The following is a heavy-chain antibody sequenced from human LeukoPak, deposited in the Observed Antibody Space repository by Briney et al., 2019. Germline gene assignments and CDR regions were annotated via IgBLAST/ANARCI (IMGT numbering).Heavy chain of an antibody. CDR3: ARQTMTTADAFDI. J-gene: IGHJ3*02. CDR2: IYYSGST. V-gene: IGHV4-59*08. Sequence: PSETLSLTCTVSGGSISSHFCSWIRQPPGKGLEWIAYIYYSGSTDYNPSLKSRVTISVDTSKNQFSLKLSSVTAADTAVYYCARQTMTTADAFDIWGQGTMVTVSS. D-gene: IGHD4-17*01. CDR1: GGSISSHF.